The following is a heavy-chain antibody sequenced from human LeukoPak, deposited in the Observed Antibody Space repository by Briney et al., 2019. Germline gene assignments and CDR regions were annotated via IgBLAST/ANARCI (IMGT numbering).Heavy chain of an antibody. J-gene: IGHJ4*02. D-gene: IGHD3-16*01. CDR2: INPNSGGT. Sequence: ASVKVSCKASGYTFSGYYMHWVRQAPGQGLEWMGWINPNSGGTNHAQKFQGRVTMTRDTSISTAYMELSRLRSDDTAVYYCARGLSLHLGELLVGYWGQGTLVTVSS. CDR3: ARGLSLHLGELLVGY. CDR1: GYTFSGYY. V-gene: IGHV1-2*02.